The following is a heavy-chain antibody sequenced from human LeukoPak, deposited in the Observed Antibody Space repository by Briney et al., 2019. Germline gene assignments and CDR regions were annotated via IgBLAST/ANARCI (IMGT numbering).Heavy chain of an antibody. Sequence: SETLSLTCAVYGGSFSGYYWSWIRQPPGKGLEWIGEINHSGSTNYNPSLKSRVTISVDTSKNQFSLKLSSVTAADTAVYYCARTMFRGVTPFDYWGQGTLVTVSS. CDR1: GGSFSGYY. V-gene: IGHV4-34*01. J-gene: IGHJ4*02. D-gene: IGHD3-10*01. CDR2: INHSGST. CDR3: ARTMFRGVTPFDY.